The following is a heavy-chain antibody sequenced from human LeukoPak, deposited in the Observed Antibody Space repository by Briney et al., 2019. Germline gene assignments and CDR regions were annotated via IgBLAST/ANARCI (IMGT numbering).Heavy chain of an antibody. D-gene: IGHD3-22*01. J-gene: IGHJ3*02. CDR3: ARDYYDSSGYYFGAFDI. V-gene: IGHV3-33*01. CDR2: IWYDGSKE. CDR1: GFTFSSYG. Sequence: QSGGSLRLSCAASGFTFSSYGMHWVRQAPGKGLEWVAVIWYDGSKEYYADSVKGRFTISRDNSKNPLYLQMNSLRAEDTAVYYCARDYYDSSGYYFGAFDIWGQGTMVTVSS.